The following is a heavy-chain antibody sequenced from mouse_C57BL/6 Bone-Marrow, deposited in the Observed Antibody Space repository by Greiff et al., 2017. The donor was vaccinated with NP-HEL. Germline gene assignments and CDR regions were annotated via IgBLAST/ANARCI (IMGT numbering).Heavy chain of an antibody. CDR2: IRSKSNNYAT. D-gene: IGHD1-1*01. V-gene: IGHV10-1*01. CDR1: GFSFNTYA. J-gene: IGHJ4*01. CDR3: VSHYYGSYAMDY. Sequence: EVMLVESGGGLVQPKGSLKLSCAASGFSFNTYAMNWVRQAPGKGLEWVARIRSKSNNYATYYADSVKDRFTISRDDSESMLYLRMNNLKTEDTAMYYGVSHYYGSYAMDYWGQGTSVTVSS.